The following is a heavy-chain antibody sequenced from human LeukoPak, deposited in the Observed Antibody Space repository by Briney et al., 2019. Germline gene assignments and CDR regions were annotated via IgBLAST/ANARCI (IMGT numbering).Heavy chain of an antibody. J-gene: IGHJ4*02. CDR1: GGSISGSSYY. V-gene: IGHV4-39*07. D-gene: IGHD2-8*01. CDR2: IYYSGST. Sequence: PSETLSLTCSVSGGSISGSSYYWGWIRQPPGKGLEWIGSIYYSGSTYYNPSLKSRVTVSLDTSKNQFSLKLSSVTAADTAVYYCARDGVYCTNGICYQKYYFDQWGQGTLVTVSS. CDR3: ARDGVYCTNGICYQKYYFDQ.